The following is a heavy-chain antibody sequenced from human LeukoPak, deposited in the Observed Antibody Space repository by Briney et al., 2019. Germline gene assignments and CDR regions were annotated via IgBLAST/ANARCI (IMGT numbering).Heavy chain of an antibody. CDR1: GYTFTGYY. D-gene: IGHD3-10*01. CDR2: INPNSGGT. CDR3: ARHFRGGANWFDP. Sequence: ASVKLSCKASGYTFTGYYMQCARQSPGQGRERMGWINPNSGGTNYAQKFQGRVTMTIDTSISTAYMELSRLRSDDTAVYYCARHFRGGANWFDPWGQGTLVTVSS. V-gene: IGHV1-2*02. J-gene: IGHJ5*02.